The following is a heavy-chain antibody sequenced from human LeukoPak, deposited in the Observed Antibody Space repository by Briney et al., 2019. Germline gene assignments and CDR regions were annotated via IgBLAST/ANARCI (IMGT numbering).Heavy chain of an antibody. CDR2: IDTSTGKP. J-gene: IGHJ5*02. Sequence: GASVKVSCTASGYTFTTYAINWVRQAPGQGPEWMGWIDTSTGKPTYAQGFTEQFVFSLDASVSTAYYCARDNYGAEEGIGSSLVWLDPWGQGTRVTVSS. D-gene: IGHD4-11*01. CDR3: LVWLDP. V-gene: IGHV7-4-1*01. CDR1: GYTFTTYA.